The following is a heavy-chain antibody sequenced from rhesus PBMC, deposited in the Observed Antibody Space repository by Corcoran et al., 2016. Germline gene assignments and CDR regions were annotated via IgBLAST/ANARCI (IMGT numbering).Heavy chain of an antibody. CDR3: ARDPYGSSYYFDY. D-gene: IGHD4-29*01. V-gene: IGHV4-122*02. CDR1: GYSISSGYG. J-gene: IGHJ4*01. CDR2: ISYPWST. Sequence: QLQLQESGPGLVKPSETLSLTCAVSGYSISSGYGWTWIRQPPGKGLQWIGYISYPWSTSYNPSLQSRVTISNDPSKNQFSLQLRSVTAADTAVYYCARDPYGSSYYFDYWGQGVLVTVSS.